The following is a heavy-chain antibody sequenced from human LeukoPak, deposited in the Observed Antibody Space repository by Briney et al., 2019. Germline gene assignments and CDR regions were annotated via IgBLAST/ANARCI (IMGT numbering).Heavy chain of an antibody. CDR1: GFTVSNNY. V-gene: IGHV3-53*01. Sequence: GGSLRLSCAASGFTVSNNYMSWVRQAPGKGLEWASVIYGGGTTYYADSVKGRFTISRDNSKNTLYLQVNSLRAEDTAVYYCARDGMLRGYYGMDVWGQGTTVTVSS. CDR2: IYGGGTT. CDR3: ARDGMLRGYYGMDV. D-gene: IGHD3-10*01. J-gene: IGHJ6*02.